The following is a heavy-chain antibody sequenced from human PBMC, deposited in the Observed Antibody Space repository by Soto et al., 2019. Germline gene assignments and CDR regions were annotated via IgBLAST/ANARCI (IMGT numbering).Heavy chain of an antibody. V-gene: IGHV3-74*01. Sequence: GGSLRLSCAASGFTFSSYWMHWVRQAPGKGLVWVSRIISDGSSSSYVDSVKGRFTISRDNAKNTLYLQMNSLRAEDTAVYYCARVGYSGYGFHSIDDYWGQGALVTVSS. CDR1: GFTFSSYW. J-gene: IGHJ4*02. CDR3: ARVGYSGYGFHSIDDY. D-gene: IGHD5-12*01. CDR2: IISDGSSS.